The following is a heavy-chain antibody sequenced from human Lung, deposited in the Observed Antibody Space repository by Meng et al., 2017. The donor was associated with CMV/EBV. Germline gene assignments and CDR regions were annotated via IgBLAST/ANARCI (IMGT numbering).Heavy chain of an antibody. J-gene: IGHJ6*02. D-gene: IGHD2/OR15-2a*01. CDR1: GYTFSNYD. V-gene: IGHV1-8*01. CDR3: ARGQVQCSTINCHDYRFSGMNV. CDR2: MNPNRGNT. Sequence: SVKVSXKASGYTFSNYDIIWVRQASGQGLEWVGWMNPNRGNTAYAQKFQGRVTMTRDTSTSIAYMELSSLRSGDTAVYYCARGQVQCSTINCHDYRFSGMNVWGQGTTVTVSS.